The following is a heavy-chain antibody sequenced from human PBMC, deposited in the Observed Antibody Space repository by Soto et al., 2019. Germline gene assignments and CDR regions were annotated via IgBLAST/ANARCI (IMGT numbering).Heavy chain of an antibody. CDR3: AGAVAGTGDSYSYFDY. D-gene: IGHD6-19*01. CDR2: INHSGST. V-gene: IGHV4-34*01. CDR1: GGSFSGYY. J-gene: IGHJ4*02. Sequence: SETLSITCAVYGGSFSGYYWSWIRQPPGKGLEWIGEINHSGSTNYNPSLKSRVTISVDTSKNQFSLKLSSVTAADTAVYYCAGAVAGTGDSYSYFDYWGEGTLVTVS.